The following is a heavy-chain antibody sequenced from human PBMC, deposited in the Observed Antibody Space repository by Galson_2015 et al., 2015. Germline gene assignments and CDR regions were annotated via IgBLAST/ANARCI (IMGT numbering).Heavy chain of an antibody. V-gene: IGHV3-30-3*01. Sequence: SLRLSCAASGFTFSSYAMHWVRQAPGKGLEWVAVISYDGSNKYYADSVKGRFTISRDNSKNTLHLQMNSLRAEDTAVYYCAREGYYYDSSGYGRRKDAFDIWGQGTMATVSS. CDR1: GFTFSSYA. CDR2: ISYDGSNK. CDR3: AREGYYYDSSGYGRRKDAFDI. J-gene: IGHJ3*02. D-gene: IGHD3-22*01.